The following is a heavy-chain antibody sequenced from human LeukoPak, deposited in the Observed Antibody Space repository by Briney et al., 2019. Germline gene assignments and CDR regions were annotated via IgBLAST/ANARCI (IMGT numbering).Heavy chain of an antibody. CDR1: GGSVNSYY. CDR3: AKILGSGVWYGFDI. Sequence: SETLSLTCSVSGGSVNSYYWSWIRQPPGKGLEWIGYIYTTGRTNYNPSLKSRVTISVDTSKNQFSLKLSSVAAADTAVYYCAKILGSGVWYGFDIWGQGTMVTVSS. D-gene: IGHD7-27*01. V-gene: IGHV4-4*09. CDR2: IYTTGRT. J-gene: IGHJ3*02.